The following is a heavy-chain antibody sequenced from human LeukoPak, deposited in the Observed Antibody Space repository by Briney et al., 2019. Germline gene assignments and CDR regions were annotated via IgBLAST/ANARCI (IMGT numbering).Heavy chain of an antibody. V-gene: IGHV3-7*04. CDR1: GFRLDNYW. J-gene: IGHJ6*02. CDR3: ARAAVASPGDV. Sequence: PGGSLRLSCEASGFRLDNYWMTWVRQAPGKGLEWVGNIKPDGSESYYVDSLKGRFTISRDNAENSVYLQMKSLRDEDTAVYYCARAAVASPGDVWGQGTTVTVSS. CDR2: IKPDGSES. D-gene: IGHD6-19*01.